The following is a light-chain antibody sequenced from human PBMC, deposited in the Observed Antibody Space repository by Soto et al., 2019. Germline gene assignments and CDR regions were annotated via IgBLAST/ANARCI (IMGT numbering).Light chain of an antibody. Sequence: QSVLTQPASVSGSPGQSITISCTGTSSDVGGYNSVSWYQHHPGKAPKLMIYEVSNRPSGVSNRFSGSKSGNTASLTISGLQAEDEADYYCSSYTSSSTLLFGTGTKVTVL. J-gene: IGLJ1*01. V-gene: IGLV2-14*01. CDR2: EVS. CDR1: SSDVGGYNS. CDR3: SSYTSSSTLL.